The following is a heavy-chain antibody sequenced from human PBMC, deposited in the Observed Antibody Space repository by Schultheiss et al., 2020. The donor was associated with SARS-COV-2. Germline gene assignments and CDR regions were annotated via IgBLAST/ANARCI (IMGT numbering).Heavy chain of an antibody. CDR1: GFTFSGSA. V-gene: IGHV3-23*01. D-gene: IGHD6-25*01. Sequence: GGSLRLSCAASGFTFSGSAMHWVRQAPGKGLEWVSAISGSGGSTYYADSVKGRFTISRDNSKNTLYLQMNNLRAEDTAVYYCARDQAAWVFDYWGQGTLVTVSS. J-gene: IGHJ4*02. CDR2: ISGSGGST. CDR3: ARDQAAWVFDY.